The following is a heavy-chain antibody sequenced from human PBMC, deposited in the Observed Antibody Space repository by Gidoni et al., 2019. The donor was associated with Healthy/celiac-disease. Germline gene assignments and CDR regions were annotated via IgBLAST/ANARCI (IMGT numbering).Heavy chain of an antibody. CDR1: GFTFSSYW. CDR3: VSPNRFDY. Sequence: EVQLVASGGGLVQPGGSLNLSCAASGFTFSSYWISWVRQAPGKGLEWVANIKQDGSEKYYVDSVKCRFTISRDNAKNSLYLQMNSLRAEDTAVYYCVSPNRFDYWGQGTLVTVSS. D-gene: IGHD7-27*01. J-gene: IGHJ4*02. CDR2: IKQDGSEK. V-gene: IGHV3-7*01.